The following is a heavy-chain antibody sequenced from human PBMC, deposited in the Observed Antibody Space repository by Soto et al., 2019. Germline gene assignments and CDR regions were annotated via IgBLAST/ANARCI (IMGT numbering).Heavy chain of an antibody. D-gene: IGHD2-2*01. Sequence: GGSLRLSCAASGFTFSSYSMNWVRQAPGKGLEWVSYISSSSSTIYYADSVKGRFTISRDNAKNSLYLQMNSLRAEDTAVYYCARDPNYPYCSSTSCYFHYWGQGTLVTVSS. J-gene: IGHJ4*02. CDR2: ISSSSSTI. V-gene: IGHV3-48*01. CDR3: ARDPNYPYCSSTSCYFHY. CDR1: GFTFSSYS.